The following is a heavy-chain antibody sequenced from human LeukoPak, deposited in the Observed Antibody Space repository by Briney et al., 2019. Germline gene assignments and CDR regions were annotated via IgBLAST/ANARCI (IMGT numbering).Heavy chain of an antibody. V-gene: IGHV3-9*01. Sequence: GRSLRLSCAASGFTFDDYAMHWVRQAPGKGLEWVSGISWNSGSIGYADSVKGRFTISRDNAKNSLYLQMNSLRAEDTAIYYCANEGGGAFDIWGQGTMVTVSS. J-gene: IGHJ3*02. CDR1: GFTFDDYA. CDR3: ANEGGGAFDI. CDR2: ISWNSGSI.